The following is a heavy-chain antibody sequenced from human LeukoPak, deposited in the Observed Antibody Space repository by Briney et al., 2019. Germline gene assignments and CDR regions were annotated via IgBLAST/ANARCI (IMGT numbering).Heavy chain of an antibody. CDR2: KYYSGST. D-gene: IGHD5-18*01. CDR1: GGSISSSRYY. CDR3: ARGYSYGSQDY. Sequence: SETLSLTCTVSGGSISSSRYYGGWIRQPPGKGLEWIGSKYYSGSTNYNPSLKSRVTISVDTSKNQFSLKLSSVTAADTAVYYCARGYSYGSQDYWGQGTLVTVSS. V-gene: IGHV4-39*07. J-gene: IGHJ4*02.